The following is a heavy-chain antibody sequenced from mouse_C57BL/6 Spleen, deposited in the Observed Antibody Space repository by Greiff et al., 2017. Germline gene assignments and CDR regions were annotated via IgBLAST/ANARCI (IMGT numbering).Heavy chain of an antibody. V-gene: IGHV3-6*01. D-gene: IGHD2-3*01. CDR2: ISYDGSN. CDR3: ARERVDGYYDYFDY. Sequence: DVKLQESGPGLVKPSQSLSLTCSVTGYSITSGYYWNWIRQFPGNKLEWMGYISYDGSNNYNPSLKNRISITRDTSKNQFFLKLNSVTTEDTATYYCARERVDGYYDYFDYWGQGTTLTVSS. J-gene: IGHJ2*01. CDR1: GYSITSGYY.